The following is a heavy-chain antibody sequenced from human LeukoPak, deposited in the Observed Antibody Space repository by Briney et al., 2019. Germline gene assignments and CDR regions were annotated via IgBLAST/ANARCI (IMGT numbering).Heavy chain of an antibody. D-gene: IGHD3-3*01. J-gene: IGHJ4*02. CDR3: ARVSIRGLRFLEQGEGRYYFDY. Sequence: SETLSLTCTVSGGSISSYYWSWIRQPAGKGLEWIGRIYTSGSTNYNPSLKSRVTMSVDTSKSQFSLKLSSVTAADTAVYYCARVSIRGLRFLEQGEGRYYFDYWGQGTLVTVSS. CDR1: GGSISSYY. V-gene: IGHV4-4*07. CDR2: IYTSGST.